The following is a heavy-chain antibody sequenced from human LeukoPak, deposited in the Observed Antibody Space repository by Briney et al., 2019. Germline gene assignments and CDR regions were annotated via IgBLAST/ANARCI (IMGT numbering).Heavy chain of an antibody. CDR2: INHSEST. Sequence: SETLSLTCAVYGVSFSGYYWSWIRQPPGKGLEWIGEINHSESTNYNPSLKSRVTISVDTSKNQFSLKLSSVTAADTAVYYCARGSLPFGYDSSGARYYFDYWGQGTLVTVSS. J-gene: IGHJ4*02. CDR1: GVSFSGYY. D-gene: IGHD3-22*01. V-gene: IGHV4-34*01. CDR3: ARGSLPFGYDSSGARYYFDY.